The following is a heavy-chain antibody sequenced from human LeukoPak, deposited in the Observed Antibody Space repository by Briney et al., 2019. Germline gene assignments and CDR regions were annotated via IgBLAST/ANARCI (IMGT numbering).Heavy chain of an antibody. V-gene: IGHV6-1*01. CDR2: TYYSSKWYS. CDR1: GDSSISKNA. D-gene: IGHD6-13*01. Sequence: SQTLSLTCVISGDSSISKNAWNWVRQSPLGGLECLGRTYYSSKWYSEYAESVKSRITINVDTSRNQFSLQLNSVTPEDTAVYYCARGWARDGFNIWSQGTKVTVSS. CDR3: ARGWARDGFNI. J-gene: IGHJ3*02.